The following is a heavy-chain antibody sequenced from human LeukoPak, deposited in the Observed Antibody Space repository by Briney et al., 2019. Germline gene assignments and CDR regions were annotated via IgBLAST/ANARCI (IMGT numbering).Heavy chain of an antibody. CDR2: MNPNSGNT. CDR1: GYTFTSYD. Sequence: GASVKVSCMAPGYTFTSYDINWVRQATGQGLEWMGWMNPNSGNTGYAQKFQGRVTMTRNTSISTAYMELSSLRSEDTAVYYCARDSYYGSGSEDYWGQGTLVTVSS. D-gene: IGHD3-10*01. J-gene: IGHJ4*02. CDR3: ARDSYYGSGSEDY. V-gene: IGHV1-8*01.